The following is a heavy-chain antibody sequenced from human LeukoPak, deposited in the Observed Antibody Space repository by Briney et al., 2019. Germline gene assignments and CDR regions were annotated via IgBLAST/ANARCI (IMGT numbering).Heavy chain of an antibody. CDR1: GGSISSSSYS. CDR3: ARLRFDFWSGYTHPYFDY. Sequence: SETLSLTCTVSGGSISSSSYSWGWIRQPPGKGLEWIGSICYSGTTYYNPSLKSRVTISVDTSKIQFSLKLSSVAATDTAVYFCARLRFDFWSGYTHPYFDYWGQGTLVTVSS. V-gene: IGHV4-39*01. CDR2: ICYSGTT. D-gene: IGHD3-3*01. J-gene: IGHJ4*02.